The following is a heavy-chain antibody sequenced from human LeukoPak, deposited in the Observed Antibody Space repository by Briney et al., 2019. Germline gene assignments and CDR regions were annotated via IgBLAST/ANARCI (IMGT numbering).Heavy chain of an antibody. CDR1: GGTISSYY. J-gene: IGHJ5*02. Sequence: PSETLSLTCTVSGGTISSYYWSWIRQPPGKGLEWIGYIYYSGSTNYNPSLKSRVTISVDTSKNQFSLKLSSVTAADTAVYYCARSIAARPERNNWFDPWGQGTLVTVSS. V-gene: IGHV4-59*01. D-gene: IGHD6-6*01. CDR2: IYYSGST. CDR3: ARSIAARPERNNWFDP.